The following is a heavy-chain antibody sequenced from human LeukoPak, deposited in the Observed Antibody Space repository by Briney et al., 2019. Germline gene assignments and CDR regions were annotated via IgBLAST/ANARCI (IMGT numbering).Heavy chain of an antibody. D-gene: IGHD1-26*01. Sequence: SETLSLTCTVSGGSITSYYWSWIRQPPGKGLEWIGYVFYTGSTNYNPSLKSRVTMSVDTSKNQFSLKLSSVTAADTAVYYCAIMGVNNWFDAWGQGILVTVSS. J-gene: IGHJ5*02. CDR2: VFYTGST. CDR3: AIMGVNNWFDA. CDR1: GGSITSYY. V-gene: IGHV4-59*08.